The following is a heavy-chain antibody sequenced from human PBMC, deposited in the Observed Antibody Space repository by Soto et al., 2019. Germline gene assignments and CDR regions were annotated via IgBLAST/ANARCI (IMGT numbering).Heavy chain of an antibody. CDR2: IFYTGRT. J-gene: IGHJ4*02. CDR3: TRHHPHHYDSSGYFDY. Sequence: SETLSLTCTVSGGSVSSSSYSWGWIRQSPGKGLEWIGTIFYTGRTYYNPSLESRVTLSVDTSKNQFSLHLTSVTAADTAVYYCTRHHPHHYDSSGYFDYWGQGTLVTVSS. D-gene: IGHD3-22*01. CDR1: GGSVSSSSYS. V-gene: IGHV4-39*01.